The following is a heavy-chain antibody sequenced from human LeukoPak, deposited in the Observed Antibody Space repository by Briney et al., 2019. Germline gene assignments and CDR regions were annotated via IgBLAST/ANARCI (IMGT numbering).Heavy chain of an antibody. CDR1: GGSISSSSYY. V-gene: IGHV4-39*07. J-gene: IGHJ4*02. Sequence: SETLSLTCTVSGGSISSSSYYWGWLRQPPGTGLEWIGSIYYSGSTYYSPSLKSRVTISVDTSKNQFSLKLSSVTAADTAVFYCARRTGTYYYDSSGYSPWRYYFDYWGQGTLVTVSS. CDR2: IYYSGST. CDR3: ARRTGTYYYDSSGYSPWRYYFDY. D-gene: IGHD3-22*01.